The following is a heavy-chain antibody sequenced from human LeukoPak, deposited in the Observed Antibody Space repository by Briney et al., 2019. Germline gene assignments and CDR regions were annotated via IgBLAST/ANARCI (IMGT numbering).Heavy chain of an antibody. CDR2: INHSGST. Sequence: PSETLSLTCAVYGGSFSGYYWSWIRQPPGEGLEWIGEINHSGSTNYNPSLKSRVTISVDKSKNQFSLKLSSVTAADTAVYYCAVGFGELLFDYWGQGTLVTVSS. J-gene: IGHJ4*02. CDR3: AVGFGELLFDY. V-gene: IGHV4-34*01. D-gene: IGHD3-10*01. CDR1: GGSFSGYY.